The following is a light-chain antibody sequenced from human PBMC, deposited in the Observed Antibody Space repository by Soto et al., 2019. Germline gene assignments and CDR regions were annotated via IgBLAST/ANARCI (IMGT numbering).Light chain of an antibody. CDR2: RNN. J-gene: IGLJ3*02. Sequence: QSVLTQPPSASGTPGQRVTISCSGSRSNIGSNYVYWYQQLPGTAPKLLIYRNNQRPSGVPDRFSGSKSGTSASLAISGLRSDDEADYYCAAWDDSLSGHWVFGGGTKLTVL. V-gene: IGLV1-47*01. CDR1: RSNIGSNY. CDR3: AAWDDSLSGHWV.